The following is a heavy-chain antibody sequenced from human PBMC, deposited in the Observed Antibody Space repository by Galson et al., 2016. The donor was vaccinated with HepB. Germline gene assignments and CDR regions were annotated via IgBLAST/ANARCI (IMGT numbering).Heavy chain of an antibody. J-gene: IGHJ6*03. Sequence: SLRLSCAASGFSFSNYGMHWVRQAPGKGLEWVAVMSYAGSNEYYADSVKGRFTISRDNSKNTLYLQMNSLRAEDTAVYYCAKGRRLLWFGEFNYYMDVWGKGTTVTVSS. D-gene: IGHD3-10*01. V-gene: IGHV3-30*18. CDR2: MSYAGSNE. CDR1: GFSFSNYG. CDR3: AKGRRLLWFGEFNYYMDV.